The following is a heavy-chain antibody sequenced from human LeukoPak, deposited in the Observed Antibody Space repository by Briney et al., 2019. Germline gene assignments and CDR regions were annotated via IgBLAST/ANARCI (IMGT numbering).Heavy chain of an antibody. CDR1: GFTFNNYA. J-gene: IGHJ4*02. Sequence: GGSLRLSCAASGFTFNNYAMTWVRQAPGKGLEWVSAIRSSGSTTYYADSVKGRFTISRDNSKNTLYLQMSGLSAEDTAVYYCAKARDGFGVDTIDYWGQGTLVTVSS. V-gene: IGHV3-23*01. D-gene: IGHD3-3*01. CDR3: AKARDGFGVDTIDY. CDR2: IRSSGSTT.